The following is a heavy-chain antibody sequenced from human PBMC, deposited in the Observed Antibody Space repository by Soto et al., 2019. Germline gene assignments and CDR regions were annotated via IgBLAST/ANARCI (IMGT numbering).Heavy chain of an antibody. CDR2: ISAHNGNT. Sequence: QVHLVQSGAEVKKPGASVKVSCQASGYAFTTYGITWVRQAPGQGLEWMGWISAHNGNTNYAQKLQGRVTVTRDTSKSTAYMELRSLRSDDTAVYYCARGRYGDYWGQGALVTVFS. V-gene: IGHV1-18*01. D-gene: IGHD1-1*01. J-gene: IGHJ4*02. CDR1: GYAFTTYG. CDR3: ARGRYGDY.